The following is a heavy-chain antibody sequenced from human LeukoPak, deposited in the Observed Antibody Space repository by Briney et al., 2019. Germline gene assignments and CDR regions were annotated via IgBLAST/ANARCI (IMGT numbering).Heavy chain of an antibody. J-gene: IGHJ4*02. CDR3: ARYSYDNHGYFDY. V-gene: IGHV3-7*01. D-gene: IGHD5-12*01. CDR1: GFTFSSYW. Sequence: GGSLRLSCAASGFTFSSYWMSWVRQTPGKGLEWVANIRQDGSDKYYVDSVKGRFTISRDNAKNSLYLQMNSLRVEDTAVYHCARYSYDNHGYFDYWGQGTLVTVSS. CDR2: IRQDGSDK.